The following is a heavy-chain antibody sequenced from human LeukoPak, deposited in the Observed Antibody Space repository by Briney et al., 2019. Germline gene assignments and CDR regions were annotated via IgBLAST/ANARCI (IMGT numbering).Heavy chain of an antibody. D-gene: IGHD6-13*01. Sequence: ASVKVSCKASGYTFTSYGISWLRQAPGQGLEWMGWISAYNGNTNYAQKLQGRVTMTTDTSTSTAYMELRSLRSDDTAVYYCARDPLYSSSWYVVPDYWGQGTLVTVSS. CDR1: GYTFTSYG. CDR3: ARDPLYSSSWYVVPDY. V-gene: IGHV1-18*01. J-gene: IGHJ4*02. CDR2: ISAYNGNT.